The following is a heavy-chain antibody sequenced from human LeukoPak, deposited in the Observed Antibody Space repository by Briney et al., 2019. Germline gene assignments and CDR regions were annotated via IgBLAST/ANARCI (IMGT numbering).Heavy chain of an antibody. V-gene: IGHV3-49*04. D-gene: IGHD3-22*01. J-gene: IGHJ4*02. CDR3: TREVYYDSSGYYYYNYFDY. CDR2: IRSKAYVGTT. CDR1: GFTFGDYA. Sequence: GGSLRLSCTASGFTFGDYAMSWVRQAPGKGLEWVGFIRSKAYVGTTEYAASVKGRFTISRDDSKSIAYLQMNSLKTEDTAVYYCTREVYYDSSGYYYYNYFDYWGQGTLVTVSS.